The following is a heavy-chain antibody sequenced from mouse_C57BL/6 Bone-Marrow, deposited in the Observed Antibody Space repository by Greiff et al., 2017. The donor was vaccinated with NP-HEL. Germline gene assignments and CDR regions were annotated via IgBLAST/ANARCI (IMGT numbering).Heavy chain of an antibody. D-gene: IGHD1-1*01. CDR3: ATPLTTVVATDYAMDY. Sequence: DVQLVESGGGLVKPGGSLKLSCAASGFTFSSYTMSWVRQTPEKRLEWVATISGGGGNTYYPDSVKGRFTISRDNAKNTLYLQMSSLRSEDTALYYCATPLTTVVATDYAMDYWGQGTSVTVSS. CDR1: GFTFSSYT. J-gene: IGHJ4*01. V-gene: IGHV5-9*01. CDR2: ISGGGGNT.